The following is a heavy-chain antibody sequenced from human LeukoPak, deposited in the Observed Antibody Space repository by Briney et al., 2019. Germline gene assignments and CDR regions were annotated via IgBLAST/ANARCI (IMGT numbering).Heavy chain of an antibody. D-gene: IGHD6-19*01. J-gene: IGHJ4*02. Sequence: SETLSLTCTVSGGSISSSSYYWGWIRQPPGKGLEWIGSIYYSGSTYYNPSLKSRVTISVDTSKNQSSLKLSSVTAADTAVYYCANSGIAVAGTVYWGQGTLVTVSS. V-gene: IGHV4-39*01. CDR2: IYYSGST. CDR1: GGSISSSSYY. CDR3: ANSGIAVAGTVY.